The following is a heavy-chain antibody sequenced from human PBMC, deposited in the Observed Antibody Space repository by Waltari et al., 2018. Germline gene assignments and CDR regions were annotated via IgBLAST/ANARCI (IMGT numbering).Heavy chain of an antibody. J-gene: IGHJ4*02. CDR1: GLKSSNYS. V-gene: IGHV3-21*02. CDR3: ARGPWAPLDY. Sequence: EVQLVESGGGQVKPGGSLRLSCVGSGLKSSNYSMNWVRVAPGKGLDWVSSIGISTTYKFYADSVKGRFTVSRDNAKNSVYLQMNNLRVEDTAVYYCARGPWAPLDYWGQGVLVTVSS. CDR2: IGISTTYK.